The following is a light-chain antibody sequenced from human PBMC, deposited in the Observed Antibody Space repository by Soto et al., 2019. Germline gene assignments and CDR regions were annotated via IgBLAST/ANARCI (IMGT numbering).Light chain of an antibody. CDR1: QTISSS. Sequence: IVMTQSPATLSMSPGERATLSCWASQTISSSLAWYQQKPGQAPRLLIYGASTRAAGVPVRFSGSGSGTEFTLTINRLEPEDFAVYYCQQYNRWPLTFGGGTKVHIK. CDR3: QQYNRWPLT. V-gene: IGKV3-15*01. CDR2: GAS. J-gene: IGKJ4*01.